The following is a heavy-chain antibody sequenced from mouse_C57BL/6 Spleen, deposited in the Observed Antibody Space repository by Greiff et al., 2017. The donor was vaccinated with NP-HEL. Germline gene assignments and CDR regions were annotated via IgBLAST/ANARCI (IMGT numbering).Heavy chain of an antibody. Sequence: QVQLKQSGPELVKPGASVKISCKASGYAFSSSWMNWVKQRPGKGLEWIGRIYPGDGDTNYNGKFKGKATLTADKSSSTAYMQLSSLTSEDSAVYFCGSRASDYDGSSFDYWGQGTTLTVSS. J-gene: IGHJ2*01. CDR3: GSRASDYDGSSFDY. V-gene: IGHV1-82*01. D-gene: IGHD1-1*01. CDR2: IYPGDGDT. CDR1: GYAFSSSW.